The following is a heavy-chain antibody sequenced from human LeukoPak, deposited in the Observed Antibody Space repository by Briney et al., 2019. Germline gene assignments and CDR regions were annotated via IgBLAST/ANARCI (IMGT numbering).Heavy chain of an antibody. CDR1: GFTFSRYW. D-gene: IGHD3-10*01. CDR3: ARDLRLWFGEENY. Sequence: GGSLRLSCGASGFTFSRYWMSWVRQAPGKGLEWVANINQDGSDKYYVDSVKGRFTVSRDNAKKSLYLQMKSLRAEDRAVYYCARDLRLWFGEENYWGQGALVTVSS. J-gene: IGHJ4*02. CDR2: INQDGSDK. V-gene: IGHV3-7*01.